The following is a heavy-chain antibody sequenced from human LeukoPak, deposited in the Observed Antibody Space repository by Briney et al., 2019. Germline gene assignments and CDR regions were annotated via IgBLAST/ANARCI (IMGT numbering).Heavy chain of an antibody. J-gene: IGHJ4*02. V-gene: IGHV3-21*04. D-gene: IGHD3-22*01. CDR1: GFTFNRYS. CDR3: ARGSYDSWLPYFDY. Sequence: GGSLRLSCAASGFTFNRYSMNWDRQAPGKGLEWVSSISSSSRYIYYADSVKGRFTISRDNAKNSLYLQMNSLRAEDTALYYCARGSYDSWLPYFDYWGQGTLVTVSS. CDR2: ISSSSRYI.